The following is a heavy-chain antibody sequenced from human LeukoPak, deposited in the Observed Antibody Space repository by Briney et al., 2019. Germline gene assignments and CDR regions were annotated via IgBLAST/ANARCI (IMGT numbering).Heavy chain of an antibody. CDR1: GFTFSSYA. J-gene: IGHJ4*02. Sequence: PGGSLRLSCAASGFTFSSYAMSWVRQAAGKGLEWVSVISNSAGNTFYADSVKGRFTISRDNSKNTLYLQMNSLRAEDTAIYYCAKNFYGDYNFFFDYWGQGTLVTVSS. V-gene: IGHV3-23*01. D-gene: IGHD4-17*01. CDR2: ISNSAGNT. CDR3: AKNFYGDYNFFFDY.